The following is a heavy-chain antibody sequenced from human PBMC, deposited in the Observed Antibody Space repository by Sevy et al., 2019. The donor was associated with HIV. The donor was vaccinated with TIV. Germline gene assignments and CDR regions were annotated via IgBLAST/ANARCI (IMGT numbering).Heavy chain of an antibody. V-gene: IGHV3-21*01. J-gene: IGHJ4*02. CDR2: ISSSSAAI. CDR1: EFTLSSYS. Sequence: GGSLRLSCVASEFTLSSYSMNWVRQAPGKGLEWISSISSSSAAIYYADSVKGRFTISRDNAKNSLYLQMNSLRGEDTAVYYCGSRSQCSNGVCRFDYWGQRTLVTVSS. D-gene: IGHD2-8*01. CDR3: GSRSQCSNGVCRFDY.